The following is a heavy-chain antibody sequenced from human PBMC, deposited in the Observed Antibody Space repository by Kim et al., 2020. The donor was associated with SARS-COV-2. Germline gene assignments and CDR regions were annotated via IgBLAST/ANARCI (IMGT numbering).Heavy chain of an antibody. CDR1: GFTFSNAW. V-gene: IGHV3-15*01. J-gene: IGHJ4*02. D-gene: IGHD3-3*01. CDR2: IQSKTDGGAS. Sequence: GGSLRLSCAASGFTFSNAWMSWVRQAPGKGLEWVGRIQSKTDGGASDYAAPVKGRFTISRDDSKNTLYLQMNSLKTEDTAMYYCTTWSGYHDYWGQGTLVTVSS. CDR3: TTWSGYHDY.